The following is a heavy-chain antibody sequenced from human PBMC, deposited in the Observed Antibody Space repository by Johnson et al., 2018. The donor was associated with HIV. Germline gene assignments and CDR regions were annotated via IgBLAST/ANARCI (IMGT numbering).Heavy chain of an antibody. V-gene: IGHV3-30*04. CDR3: ARDQGELRRTHAFDI. Sequence: QVHLVESGGGVVQPGRSLRLSCAASGFTFSSYAMHWVRQAPGKGLEWVAVISYDGSNKFYADSVKGRFTISRDNSKNTLYLQMNSLRHEDTAVYYCARDQGELRRTHAFDIWGQGTMVTVSS. CDR1: GFTFSSYA. CDR2: ISYDGSNK. J-gene: IGHJ3*02. D-gene: IGHD1-14*01.